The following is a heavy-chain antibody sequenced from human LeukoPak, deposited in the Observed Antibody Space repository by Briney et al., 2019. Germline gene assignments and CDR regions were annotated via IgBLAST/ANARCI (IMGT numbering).Heavy chain of an antibody. J-gene: IGHJ6*02. CDR2: LSGSGGTT. CDR3: ASRTYYDFWSGYYDYYYYGMDV. Sequence: GGSLRLSCAASGFTFSDYTINWVRQAPGKGLEWVSGLSGSGGTTYYADSVKGRFTISRDNSKNTLYLQMDSLRAEDTAVYYCASRTYYDFWSGYYDYYYYGMDVWGQGTTVTVSS. D-gene: IGHD3-3*01. CDR1: GFTFSDYT. V-gene: IGHV3-23*01.